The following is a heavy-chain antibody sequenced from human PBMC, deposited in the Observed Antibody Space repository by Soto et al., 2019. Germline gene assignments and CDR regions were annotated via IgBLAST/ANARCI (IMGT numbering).Heavy chain of an antibody. CDR1: GFTFSSYA. CDR2: ISGSGGKT. CDR3: AKVEVAGLGAFDI. Sequence: PGGSLRLSCAASGFTFSSYAMSWVRQAPGKGLEWVSGISGSGGKTYYADVVKGRFTISRDNSKNTLYLQMNGLRAEDTAVYYCAKVEVAGLGAFDIWGQGTMVTVS. J-gene: IGHJ3*02. V-gene: IGHV3-23*01. D-gene: IGHD6-19*01.